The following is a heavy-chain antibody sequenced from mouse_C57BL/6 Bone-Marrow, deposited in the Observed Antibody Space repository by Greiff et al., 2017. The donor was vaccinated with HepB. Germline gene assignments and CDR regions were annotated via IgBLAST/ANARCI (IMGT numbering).Heavy chain of an antibody. V-gene: IGHV2-6-1*01. Sequence: VQLVESGPGLVAPSQSLSITCTVSGFSLTSYGVHWVRQPPGKGLEWLVVIWSDGSTTYNSALQSRLSISKDNSKSQVFLKMNSLQTDDTAMYYCARHENGSSYFYYAMDYWGQGTSVTVSS. D-gene: IGHD1-1*01. J-gene: IGHJ4*01. CDR3: ARHENGSSYFYYAMDY. CDR1: GFSLTSYG. CDR2: IWSDGST.